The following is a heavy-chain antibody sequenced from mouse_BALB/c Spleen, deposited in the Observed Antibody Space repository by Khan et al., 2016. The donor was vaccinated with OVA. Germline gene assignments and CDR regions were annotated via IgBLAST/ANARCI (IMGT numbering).Heavy chain of an antibody. Sequence: VRLQQSRAELVKPGASVKLSCTASGFNIKDTYMHWVKQRPEQGLEWIGRIDPANGNTKYDPKFQGKATITADTSSNTAYLQLSSLTSEDTAVYYWATYYYGSSRYFDYWGQGTTLTVSS. J-gene: IGHJ2*01. CDR2: IDPANGNT. CDR3: ATYYYGSSRYFDY. D-gene: IGHD1-1*01. V-gene: IGHV14-3*02. CDR1: GFNIKDTY.